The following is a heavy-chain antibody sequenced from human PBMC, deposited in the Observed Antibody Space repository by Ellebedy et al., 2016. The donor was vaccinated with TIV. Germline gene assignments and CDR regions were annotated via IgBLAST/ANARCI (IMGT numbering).Heavy chain of an antibody. CDR3: ARDRTDVMGY. J-gene: IGHJ4*02. CDR2: IKQDGSEK. D-gene: IGHD2-8*01. CDR1: GFIFSSYW. Sequence: GESLKISCAASGFIFSSYWMSWVRQAPGKGLEWVANIKQDGSEKYYVDSVKGRFTISRDNAKNSLYLQMNSLRAEDTAVYYCARDRTDVMGYWGQGTLVTVSS. V-gene: IGHV3-7*04.